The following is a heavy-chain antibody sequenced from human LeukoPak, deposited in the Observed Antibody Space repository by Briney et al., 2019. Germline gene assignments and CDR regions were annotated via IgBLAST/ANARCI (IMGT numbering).Heavy chain of an antibody. CDR3: ARGRYYYDSSGYYQFDY. D-gene: IGHD3-22*01. V-gene: IGHV4-59*01. Sequence: PSETLSLTCTVSGGSISSYYWSWIRQPPGKGLEWIGYIYYSGSTNYNPSLKSRVTISVDTSKNQFSLKLSSVTAADTAVYYCARGRYYYDSSGYYQFDYWGQGTLVTVSS. J-gene: IGHJ4*02. CDR2: IYYSGST. CDR1: GGSISSYY.